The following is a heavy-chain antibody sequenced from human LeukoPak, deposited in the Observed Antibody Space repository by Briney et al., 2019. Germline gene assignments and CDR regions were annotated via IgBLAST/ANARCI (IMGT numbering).Heavy chain of an antibody. Sequence: GGSLILSCAASGFAISPYWMSWVRQAPGKGLEWVANIKQDGSEKYYVDSVKGRFAISRDNAKNSVYLQMNGLRAEDTAVYYCARENTAVPGGDCWGQGTLVTVSS. V-gene: IGHV3-7*01. D-gene: IGHD5-18*01. J-gene: IGHJ4*02. CDR3: ARENTAVPGGDC. CDR1: GFAISPYW. CDR2: IKQDGSEK.